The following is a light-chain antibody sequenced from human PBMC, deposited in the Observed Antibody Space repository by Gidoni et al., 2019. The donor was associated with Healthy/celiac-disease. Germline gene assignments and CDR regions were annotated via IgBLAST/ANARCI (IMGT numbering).Light chain of an antibody. Sequence: DLVMTQSPHSLAVSLGERATINGKSSQSVLYSSNNKNYLAWYQQKPGQPPKLLIYWASTRASGVPDRFSGSGSGTDFTLTISSLQAEDVAVYYCQQYDSTPYTFGQGTKLEIK. CDR3: QQYDSTPYT. J-gene: IGKJ2*01. CDR1: QSVLYSSNNKNY. CDR2: WAS. V-gene: IGKV4-1*01.